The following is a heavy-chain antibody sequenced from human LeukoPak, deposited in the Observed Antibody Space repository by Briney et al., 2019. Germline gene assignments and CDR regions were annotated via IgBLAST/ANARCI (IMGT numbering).Heavy chain of an antibody. Sequence: SETLSLTCTVSGGSISSGSYYWSWIRQPAGKGLEWIVRIYTSGSTNYNPSLKSRVTISVDTSKNQFSLKLSSVTAADTAVYYCARELTGSSSSWYAFDYWGQGTLVTVSS. D-gene: IGHD6-13*01. V-gene: IGHV4-61*02. J-gene: IGHJ4*02. CDR2: IYTSGST. CDR1: GGSISSGSYY. CDR3: ARELTGSSSSWYAFDY.